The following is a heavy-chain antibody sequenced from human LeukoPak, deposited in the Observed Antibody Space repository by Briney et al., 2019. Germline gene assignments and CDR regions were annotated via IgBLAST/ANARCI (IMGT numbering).Heavy chain of an antibody. V-gene: IGHV3-66*01. D-gene: IGHD5-12*01. J-gene: IGHJ6*02. Sequence: GGSLRLSCAASGFTVSSDYMSWVRQAPGKGLEWVSVIYSGGSTYYADSVKGRFTISRDNSKNTLYLQMNSLRAEDTAVYYCASTHSGQNYYYYGMDVWGQGTTVTVSS. CDR1: GFTVSSDY. CDR2: IYSGGST. CDR3: ASTHSGQNYYYYGMDV.